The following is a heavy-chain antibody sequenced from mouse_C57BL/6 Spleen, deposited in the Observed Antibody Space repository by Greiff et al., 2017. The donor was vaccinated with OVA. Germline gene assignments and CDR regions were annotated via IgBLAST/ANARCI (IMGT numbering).Heavy chain of an antibody. V-gene: IGHV1-15*01. CDR3: TRQLVYWYFDV. CDR1: GYTFTDYE. CDR2: IDPETGGT. D-gene: IGHD4-1*02. Sequence: LQQSGAELVRPGASVTLSCKASGYTFTDYEMHWVKQTPVHGLEWIGAIDPETGGTAYNQKFKGKAILTANKSSSTAYMELRSLTSEDSAVYYCTRQLVYWYFDVWGTGTTVTVSS. J-gene: IGHJ1*03.